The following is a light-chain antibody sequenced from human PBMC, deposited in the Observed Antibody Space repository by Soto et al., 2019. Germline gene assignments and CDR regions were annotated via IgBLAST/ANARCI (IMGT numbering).Light chain of an antibody. CDR1: PAIASF. Sequence: IQLTQSPSSVSASVGDRVTITCRASPAIASFLAWYQQKPGTAPKLLIYGASTLQSGVPSRFSGSRSGTDYTLTIASLQPEDFATYYCQQLNGSPWTFGQGTKVDIK. J-gene: IGKJ1*01. CDR3: QQLNGSPWT. V-gene: IGKV1-9*01. CDR2: GAS.